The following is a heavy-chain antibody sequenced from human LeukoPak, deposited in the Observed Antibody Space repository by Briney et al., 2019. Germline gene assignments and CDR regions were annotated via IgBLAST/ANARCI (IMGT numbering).Heavy chain of an antibody. CDR3: AREPRGHDAFDI. J-gene: IGHJ3*02. CDR2: ISYDGSNK. Sequence: GGSLRLSCAASGFTFSSYAMHWVRPAPGKGLEWVAVISYDGSNKYYADSVKGRFTISRDNSKNTLYLQMNSLRAEDTAVYYCAREPRGHDAFDIWGQGTMVTVSS. V-gene: IGHV3-30-3*01. CDR1: GFTFSSYA.